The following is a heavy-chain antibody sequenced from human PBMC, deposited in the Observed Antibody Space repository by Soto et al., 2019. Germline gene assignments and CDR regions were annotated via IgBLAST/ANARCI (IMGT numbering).Heavy chain of an antibody. CDR2: IHYRGST. CDR3: VSDYDSAAYIGY. D-gene: IGHD3-22*01. V-gene: IGHV4-30-4*01. CDR1: GGSISTADYY. J-gene: IGHJ4*02. Sequence: SETLSLTCNVSGGSISTADYYWSWIRQPPGKGLEWIGYIHYRGSTYYNPSLESRVAISMDTSKNQFSLNLTSVTAADTAVYFCVSDYDSAAYIGYWGQGTLVTVSS.